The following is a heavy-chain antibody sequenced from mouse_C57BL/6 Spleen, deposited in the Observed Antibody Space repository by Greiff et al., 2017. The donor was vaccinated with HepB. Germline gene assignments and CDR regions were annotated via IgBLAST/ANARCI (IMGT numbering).Heavy chain of an antibody. V-gene: IGHV5-6*01. CDR3: ARQDSRKAMDY. CDR1: GFTFSSYA. CDR2: ISSGGSYT. Sequence: EVMLVESGGDLVKPGGSLKLSCAASGFTFSSYAMSWVRQTPDKRLEWVATISSGGSYTYYPDSVKGRFTISRDNAKNTLYLQMSSLKSEDTAMYYCARQDSRKAMDYWGQGTSVTVSS. D-gene: IGHD1-1*01. J-gene: IGHJ4*01.